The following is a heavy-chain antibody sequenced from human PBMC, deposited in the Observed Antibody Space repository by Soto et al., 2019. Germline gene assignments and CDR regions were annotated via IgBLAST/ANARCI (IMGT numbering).Heavy chain of an antibody. V-gene: IGHV3-48*01. CDR1: GFAFSPYS. CDR3: ARRYGTYSDY. D-gene: IGHD2-21*01. CDR2: ISGGSTTI. J-gene: IGHJ4*02. Sequence: EVQLVQSGGGLVQPGGSLRLSCVASGFAFSPYSMNWVRQAPGKGLEWVSSISGGSTTIYYADSVKGRFTVSRDNDKYSLYLQMNSLSAEDTAVYYCARRYGTYSDYWGQGTPVTVSS.